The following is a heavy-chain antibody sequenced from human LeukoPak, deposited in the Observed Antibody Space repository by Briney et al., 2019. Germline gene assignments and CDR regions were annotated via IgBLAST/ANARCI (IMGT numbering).Heavy chain of an antibody. V-gene: IGHV3-30*03. D-gene: IGHD5-18*01. CDR1: GFTFSSYG. CDR2: ISYDGSNK. J-gene: IGHJ6*02. Sequence: QPGGSLRLSCAASGFTFSSYGMHWVRQAPGKGLEWVAVISYDGSNKYYADSVKGRFTISRGNSKNTLYLQMNSLRAEDTAVYYCASATGYSYGWSDYYGMDVWGQGTTVTVSS. CDR3: ASATGYSYGWSDYYGMDV.